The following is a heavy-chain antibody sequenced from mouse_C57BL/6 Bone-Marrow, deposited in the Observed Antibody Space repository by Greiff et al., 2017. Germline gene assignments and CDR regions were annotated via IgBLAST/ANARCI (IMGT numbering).Heavy chain of an antibody. Sequence: EVQLQESGGGLVQPGGSLSLSCAASGFTFTDYYMSWVRQPPGKALEWLGFIRNKANGYTTEYSASVKGRFTISRDNSQSILYLQMNALRAEDSATYYCARLNYYGSSYWFAYWGQGTLVTVSA. CDR1: GFTFTDYY. V-gene: IGHV7-3*01. J-gene: IGHJ3*01. CDR2: IRNKANGYTT. CDR3: ARLNYYGSSYWFAY. D-gene: IGHD1-1*01.